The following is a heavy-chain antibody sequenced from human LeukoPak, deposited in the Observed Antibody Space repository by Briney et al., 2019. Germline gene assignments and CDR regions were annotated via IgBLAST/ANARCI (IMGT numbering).Heavy chain of an antibody. CDR2: TYYRSKWYN. J-gene: IGHJ4*02. Sequence: QTLSLTCAISGDSFSSNSAAWNWIRQSPSRGLEWLGRTYYRSKWYNDYAVSVKSRITINPDTSKNQFSLQLNSVTPEDTAVYYCARDGGAHGPSIFDYWGQGALVTVSS. CDR1: GDSFSSNSAA. V-gene: IGHV6-1*01. D-gene: IGHD3-16*01. CDR3: ARDGGAHGPSIFDY.